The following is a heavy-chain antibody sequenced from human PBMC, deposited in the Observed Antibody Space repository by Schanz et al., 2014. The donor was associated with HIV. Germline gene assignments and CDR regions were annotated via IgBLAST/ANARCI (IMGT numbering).Heavy chain of an antibody. V-gene: IGHV1-18*01. CDR1: DYNFMKYG. J-gene: IGHJ6*02. CDR2: ITSDNDYK. D-gene: IGHD5-18*01. Sequence: QVQLVQSGPEVKKPGASVKVSCKASDYNFMKYGINWVRRAPGQGLEWMGWITSDNDYKMVGQRFQGRVTLTTDTSTNTAYMELESLRSDDTAIYYCARSYSSPMDGLDVWGQGTTVTVSS. CDR3: ARSYSSPMDGLDV.